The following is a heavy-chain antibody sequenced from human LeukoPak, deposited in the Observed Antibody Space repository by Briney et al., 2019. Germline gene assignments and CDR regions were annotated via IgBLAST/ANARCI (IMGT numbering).Heavy chain of an antibody. CDR1: GCTFYDFG. CDR3: TRDETGIDY. CDR2: INWNGSIT. Sequence: GGSLRLSCTTSGCTFYDFGLSWVRQAPGKGLEWVSSINWNGSITPYADSVRGRFTISRDNDKNSLYLQMNSLKVEDTALYYCTRDETGIDYWGPGTLVTVSS. J-gene: IGHJ4*02. D-gene: IGHD1-1*01. V-gene: IGHV3-20*04.